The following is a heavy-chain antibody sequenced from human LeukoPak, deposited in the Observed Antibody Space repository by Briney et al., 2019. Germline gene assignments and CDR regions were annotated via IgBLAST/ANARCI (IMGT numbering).Heavy chain of an antibody. J-gene: IGHJ3*02. V-gene: IGHV3-7*01. CDR2: IKQDGSAK. CDR3: ARDTSSWYEGDTFDI. CDR1: GLTFSTYW. D-gene: IGHD6-13*01. Sequence: GGSLRLSCAASGLTFSTYWMSWVRQAPGKGLQWVANIKQDGSAKYYVDSVKGRFTISRDNAKTSPYLQMNGLRAEDTAVYYCARDTSSWYEGDTFDIWGQGTMVTVSS.